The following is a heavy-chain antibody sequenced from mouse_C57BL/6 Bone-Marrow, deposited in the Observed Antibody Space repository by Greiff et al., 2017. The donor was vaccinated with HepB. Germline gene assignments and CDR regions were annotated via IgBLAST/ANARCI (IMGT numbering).Heavy chain of an antibody. J-gene: IGHJ3*01. CDR3: ARSYYGSSYVWFAY. Sequence: VKLVESGAELVKPGASVKLSCKASGYTFTSYWMQWVKQRPGQGLEWIGEIDPSDSYTNYNQKFKGKATLTVDTSSSTAYMQLSSLTSEDSAVYYCARSYYGSSYVWFAYWGQGTLVTVSA. D-gene: IGHD1-1*01. V-gene: IGHV1-50*01. CDR2: IDPSDSYT. CDR1: GYTFTSYW.